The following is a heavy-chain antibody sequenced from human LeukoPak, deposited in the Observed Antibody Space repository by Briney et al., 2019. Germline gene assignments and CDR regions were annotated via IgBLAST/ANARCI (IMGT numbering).Heavy chain of an antibody. CDR1: GFTVSSNY. CDR2: IKQDGSEK. Sequence: PGGFLRLSCAASGFTVSSNYMSWVRQAPGKGLEWVANIKQDGSEKYYVDSVKGRFTISRDNAKNSLYLQMNSLRAEDTAVYYCARDQVAAEFFDLWGRGTLVTVSS. D-gene: IGHD6-13*01. J-gene: IGHJ2*01. CDR3: ARDQVAAEFFDL. V-gene: IGHV3-7*01.